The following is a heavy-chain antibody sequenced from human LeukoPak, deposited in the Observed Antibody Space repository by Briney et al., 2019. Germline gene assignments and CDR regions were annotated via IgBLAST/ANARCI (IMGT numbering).Heavy chain of an antibody. J-gene: IGHJ5*02. CDR2: VYYTGST. V-gene: IGHV4-39*01. D-gene: IGHD3-22*01. Sequence: PSETLSLTCTVSGGSISSSGYYWGWIRQPPGKGLEWIGNVYYTGSTYYNPSLKSRVTISEDTSRNQFSLKLNSVTAADTAVYYCARGSGTYYYDSGGYLNWFDPWGQGILVTVCS. CDR3: ARGSGTYYYDSGGYLNWFDP. CDR1: GGSISSSGYY.